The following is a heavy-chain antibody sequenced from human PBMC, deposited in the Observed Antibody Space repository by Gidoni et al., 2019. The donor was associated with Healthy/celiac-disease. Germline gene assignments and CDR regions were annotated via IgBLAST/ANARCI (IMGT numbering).Heavy chain of an antibody. CDR1: GYTFTSYG. J-gene: IGHJ6*02. CDR2: ISAYNGDT. CDR3: ARTNYYGSGSYYNVLAYYYGMDV. Sequence: QVQLVQSGAEVKKPGASVKVSCKASGYTFTSYGISWVRQAPGQGLEWMGWISAYNGDTNYAQKLQGRVTMTTDTSTSTAYMELRSLRSDDTAVYYCARTNYYGSGSYYNVLAYYYGMDVWGQGTTVTVSS. D-gene: IGHD3-10*01. V-gene: IGHV1-18*01.